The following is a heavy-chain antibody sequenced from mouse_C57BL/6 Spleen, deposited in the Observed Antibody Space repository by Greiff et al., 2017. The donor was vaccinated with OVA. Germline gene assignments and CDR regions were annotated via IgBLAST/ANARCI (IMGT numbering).Heavy chain of an antibody. CDR1: GFSLTSYG. CDR2: ICSGGST. J-gene: IGHJ4*01. D-gene: IGHD1-1*01. V-gene: IGHV2-2*01. Sequence: QVQLQQSGPGLVQPSQSLSITCTASGFSLTSYGVHWVRQSPGKGLEWLGVICSGGSTAYNTAFISRLSISKDNSKSQVFFKMIRLQADDTAIYYCARPVVATDCAMDYWGQGTSVTVSS. CDR3: ARPVVATDCAMDY.